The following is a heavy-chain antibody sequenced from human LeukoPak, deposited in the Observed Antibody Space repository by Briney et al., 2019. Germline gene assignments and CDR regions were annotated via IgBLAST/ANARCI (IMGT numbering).Heavy chain of an antibody. CDR2: IWYDGSNK. Sequence: GGSLRLSCAASGFTFSSYDMHWVRQAPGKGLEWVAVIWYDGSNKYYADSVKGRFTISRDNSKNTLYLQMNSLRAEDTAVYYCARDQSIAATPYLGYWGQGTLVTVSS. D-gene: IGHD6-13*01. V-gene: IGHV3-33*01. CDR1: GFTFSSYD. CDR3: ARDQSIAATPYLGY. J-gene: IGHJ4*02.